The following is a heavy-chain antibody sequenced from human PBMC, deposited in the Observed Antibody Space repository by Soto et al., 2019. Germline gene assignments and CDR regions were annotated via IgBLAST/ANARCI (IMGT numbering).Heavy chain of an antibody. J-gene: IGHJ4*02. D-gene: IGHD2-2*01. CDR3: ARGGIVVVPAAIGFDY. CDR2: INHSGST. CDR1: GGSFSGYY. Sequence: KSSETLSLTCAVYGGSFSGYYWSWIRQPPGKGLEWIGEINHSGSTNYNPSLKSRVTISVDTSKNQFSLKLSSVTAADTAVYYCARGGIVVVPAAIGFDYWGQGTLVTVPQ. V-gene: IGHV4-34*01.